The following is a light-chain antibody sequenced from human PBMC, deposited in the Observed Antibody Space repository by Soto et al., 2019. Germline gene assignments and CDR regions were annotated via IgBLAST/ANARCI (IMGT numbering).Light chain of an antibody. Sequence: QSALTQPASVSGSPGQSITISCSGTSSDVGAHDFVSWYQHHPDKAPKVIIFEVAKRPSGVSNRFSGSKTGNTASLTISGLQAEDEADYYCNSYTVSRTVIFGGGTKVIVL. CDR2: EVA. CDR1: SSDVGAHDF. J-gene: IGLJ2*01. CDR3: NSYTVSRTVI. V-gene: IGLV2-14*01.